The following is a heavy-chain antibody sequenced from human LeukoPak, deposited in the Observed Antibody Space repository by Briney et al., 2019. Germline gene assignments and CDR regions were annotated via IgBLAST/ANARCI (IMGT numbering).Heavy chain of an antibody. CDR1: GYTFTSYG. D-gene: IGHD5-18*01. Sequence: GASVKVSCKASGYTFTSYGISWVRQAPGQGREWMGWISAYNGNTNYAQKLQGRVTMTTDTSTSTAYMELRSLRSDDTAVYYCARLNTAMVLYYFDYWGQGTLVTVSS. CDR3: ARLNTAMVLYYFDY. V-gene: IGHV1-18*01. J-gene: IGHJ4*02. CDR2: ISAYNGNT.